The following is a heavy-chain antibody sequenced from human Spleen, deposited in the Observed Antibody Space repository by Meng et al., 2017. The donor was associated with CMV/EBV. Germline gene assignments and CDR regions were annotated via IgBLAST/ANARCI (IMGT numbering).Heavy chain of an antibody. V-gene: IGHV3-23*01. Sequence: GESLKISCAASGFTFSSYAMSWVRQAPGKGLEWVSGISGGGSSTNYADSVKGRFTISRDNSKNTLYLQMNSLRVEDTAVEYRAKKVAGSLLIRAFDIWGQGTMVTVSS. CDR2: ISGGGSST. CDR1: GFTFSSYA. J-gene: IGHJ3*02. D-gene: IGHD2-15*01. CDR3: AKKVAGSLLIRAFDI.